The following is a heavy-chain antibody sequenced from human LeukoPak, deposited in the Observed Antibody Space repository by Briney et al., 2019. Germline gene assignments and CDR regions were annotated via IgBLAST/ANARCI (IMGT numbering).Heavy chain of an antibody. CDR2: INTNTGNP. D-gene: IGHD3-10*01. Sequence: ASLKVSCKASGYTFTSYAMNWVRQAPGQGLEWMGWINTNTGNPTYAQGFTGRFVFSLDTSGSTAYLQISSLKAEDTAVYYCARETMVRGVNYFDYWGQGTLATVSS. CDR3: ARETMVRGVNYFDY. J-gene: IGHJ4*02. V-gene: IGHV7-4-1*02. CDR1: GYTFTSYA.